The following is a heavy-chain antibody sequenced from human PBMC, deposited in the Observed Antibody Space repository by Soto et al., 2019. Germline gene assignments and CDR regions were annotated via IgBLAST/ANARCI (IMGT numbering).Heavy chain of an antibody. CDR2: IDTSSSYV. CDR3: ARDRYSYYDFWSGSLPYYYYGMDV. Sequence: GGSLRLSCATSGFTFSSYTMNWVRQAPGKDLEWISSIDTSSSYVYYADSVKGRFTISRDNAKNSLYLQMNSLRAEDTAVYYCARDRYSYYDFWSGSLPYYYYGMDVWGQGTTVTVSS. D-gene: IGHD3-3*01. CDR1: GFTFSSYT. V-gene: IGHV3-21*01. J-gene: IGHJ6*02.